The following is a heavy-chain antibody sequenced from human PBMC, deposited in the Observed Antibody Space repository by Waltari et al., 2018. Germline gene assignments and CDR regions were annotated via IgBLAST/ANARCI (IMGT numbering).Heavy chain of an antibody. CDR1: GYTFIGYY. D-gene: IGHD2-2*02. CDR3: ARDVYPSRDQVYGGYFDY. J-gene: IGHJ4*02. CDR2: INPNSGAT. V-gene: IGHV1-2*02. Sequence: QVQLVQSGTEVKKPGASVKVSCKTSGYTFIGYYLHWVRQAPGQGPEWMGWINPNSGATNYAQKFQDRVTMTWDTSISTAYLELHSLNSDDTAVYYCARDVYPSRDQVYGGYFDYWGQGTLVTVSS.